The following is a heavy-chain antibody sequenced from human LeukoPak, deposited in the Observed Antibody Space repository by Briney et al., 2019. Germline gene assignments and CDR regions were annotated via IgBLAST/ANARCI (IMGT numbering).Heavy chain of an antibody. V-gene: IGHV3-48*02. D-gene: IGHD3-22*01. CDR1: GFTFSSYS. CDR3: ARSPNYYDSSGYYYDIDY. J-gene: IGHJ4*02. CDR2: ISSSSSTM. Sequence: GGSLRLSCAASGFTFSSYSMNWARQAPGKGLEWVSYISSSSSTMYYADSVKGRFTISRDNAKNSLYLQMNSLRDEDTAVYYCARSPNYYDSSGYYYDIDYWGQGTLVTVSS.